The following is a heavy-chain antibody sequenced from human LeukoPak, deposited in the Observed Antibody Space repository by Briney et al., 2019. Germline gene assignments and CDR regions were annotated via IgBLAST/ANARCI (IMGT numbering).Heavy chain of an antibody. CDR1: GGSISSYY. CDR3: ARVPGIAVAGDWYFDL. J-gene: IGHJ2*01. D-gene: IGHD6-19*01. CDR2: IYTSGST. V-gene: IGHV4-4*07. Sequence: PSEILSLTCTVSGGSISSYYWSWIRQPAGKGLEWIGRIYTSGSTNYNPSLKSRVTMSVDTSKNQFSLKLSSVTAADTAVYYCARVPGIAVAGDWYFDLWGRGTLVTVSS.